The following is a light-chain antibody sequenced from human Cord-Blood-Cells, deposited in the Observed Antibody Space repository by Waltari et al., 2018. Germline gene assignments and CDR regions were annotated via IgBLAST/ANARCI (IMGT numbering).Light chain of an antibody. Sequence: DIQMTQSPSSLSASVGARVTITCRASQSISSYLNWYQQKPGKAPKLLIYAASSLQSGGPSRVSGSGSGTDFTLTISSLQPEEFATYYCQQSYSTPWTFGQGTKVEIK. V-gene: IGKV1-39*01. CDR1: QSISSY. CDR3: QQSYSTPWT. J-gene: IGKJ1*01. CDR2: AAS.